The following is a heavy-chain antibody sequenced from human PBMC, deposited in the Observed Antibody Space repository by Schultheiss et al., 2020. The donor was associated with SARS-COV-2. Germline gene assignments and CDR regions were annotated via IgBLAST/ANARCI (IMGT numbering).Heavy chain of an antibody. CDR1: GVSISNFY. CDR3: ARGQRITIFGVVENWFDP. V-gene: IGHV4-59*01. Sequence: SETLSLTCTVSGVSISNFYWTWIRQPPGEGLEWIGYLYYNGATDYNPSLKSRVTISVDTSKNQFSLKLSSVTAADTAVYYCARGQRITIFGVVENWFDPWGQGTLVTVSS. CDR2: LYYNGAT. J-gene: IGHJ5*02. D-gene: IGHD3-3*01.